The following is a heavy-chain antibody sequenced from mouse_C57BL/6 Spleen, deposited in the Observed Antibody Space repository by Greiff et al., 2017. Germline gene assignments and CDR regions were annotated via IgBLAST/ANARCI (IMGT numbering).Heavy chain of an antibody. CDR3: ARRDGYYPLYAMDY. V-gene: IGHV5-12*01. CDR1: GFTFSDYY. J-gene: IGHJ4*01. D-gene: IGHD2-3*01. Sequence: EVQRVESGGGLVQPGGSLKLSCAASGFTFSDYYMYWVRQTPEKRLEWVAYISNGGGSTYYPDTVKGRFTISRDNAKNTLYLQMSRLKSEDTAMYYCARRDGYYPLYAMDYWGQGTSVTVSS. CDR2: ISNGGGST.